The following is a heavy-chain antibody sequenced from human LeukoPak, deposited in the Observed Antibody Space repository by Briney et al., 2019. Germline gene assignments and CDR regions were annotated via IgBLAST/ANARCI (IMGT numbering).Heavy chain of an antibody. V-gene: IGHV3-30-3*01. J-gene: IGHJ4*02. CDR2: ISYDGSNK. Sequence: GGSLRLSCAASGFTFSSYAMHWVRQAPGKGLEWVAVISYDGSNKYYADSVKGRFTISRDNSKNTLYLQMNSLRAEDTAVYYCARDAGGLYSIDYRGQGTLVTVSS. D-gene: IGHD3-16*01. CDR1: GFTFSSYA. CDR3: ARDAGGLYSIDY.